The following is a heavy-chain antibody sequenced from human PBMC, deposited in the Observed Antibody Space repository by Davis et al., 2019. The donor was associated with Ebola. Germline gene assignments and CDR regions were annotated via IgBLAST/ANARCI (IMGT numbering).Heavy chain of an antibody. V-gene: IGHV4-59*04. Sequence: MPSETLSLTCTVSGGSISSYYWSWIRQPPGKGLEWIGFIFHSGSTYYNPSLKSRITISVDTSKNQFSLKLTSVTAADTAVYYCARSDFLYWGQGMLVTVSS. CDR2: IFHSGST. J-gene: IGHJ4*02. D-gene: IGHD3-16*01. CDR1: GGSISSYY. CDR3: ARSDFLY.